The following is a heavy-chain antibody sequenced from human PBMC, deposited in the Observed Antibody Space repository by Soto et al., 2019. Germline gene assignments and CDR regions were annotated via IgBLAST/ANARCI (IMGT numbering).Heavy chain of an antibody. CDR2: IYYSGST. D-gene: IGHD3-10*01. J-gene: IGHJ6*02. V-gene: IGHV4-59*01. CDR3: GREHSSGSPESGMDV. Sequence: QVQLQESGPGLVKPSETLSLTCTVSGGSISSYYWSWIRQPPGKGLEWIGYIYYSGSTNYNPSLKSRVTISVDTSKNQFSLKLSSVTAADTAVYYCGREHSSGSPESGMDVWGQGTTVTVSS. CDR1: GGSISSYY.